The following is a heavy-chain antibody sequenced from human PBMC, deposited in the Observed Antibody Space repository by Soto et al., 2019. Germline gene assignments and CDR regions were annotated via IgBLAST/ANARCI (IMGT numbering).Heavy chain of an antibody. CDR3: ARHLAYYYDSSGYYFD. J-gene: IGHJ4*02. CDR2: IDPSDSYT. CDR1: GYSFTSYW. Sequence: GESLKISCKGSGYSFTSYWISWVRQMPGKGLEWMGRIDPSDSYTNYSPSFQGHVTISADKSISTAYLQWSSLKASDTAMYYCARHLAYYYDSSGYYFDWGQGTLVTVSS. V-gene: IGHV5-10-1*01. D-gene: IGHD3-22*01.